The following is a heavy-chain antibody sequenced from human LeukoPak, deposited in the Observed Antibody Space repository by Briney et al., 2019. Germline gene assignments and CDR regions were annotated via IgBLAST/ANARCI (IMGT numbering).Heavy chain of an antibody. D-gene: IGHD2-8*02. V-gene: IGHV4-59*01. Sequence: PSETLSLTCTVSGGSISNYDWNWIRQPPGKGLEWIGYIYYSGSTNYNPSLKSRVTILVDTSKNQLSLKLSSVTAADTAVYYCARTYRWNGMDVWGQGTTVTVSS. CDR3: ARTYRWNGMDV. J-gene: IGHJ6*02. CDR2: IYYSGST. CDR1: GGSISNYD.